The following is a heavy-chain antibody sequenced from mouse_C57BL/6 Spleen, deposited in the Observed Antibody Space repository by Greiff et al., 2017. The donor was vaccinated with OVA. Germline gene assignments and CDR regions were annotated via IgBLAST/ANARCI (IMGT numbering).Heavy chain of an antibody. D-gene: IGHD1-1*01. CDR1: GYTFTSYG. CDR2: IYPRSGNT. Sequence: QVQLKESGAELARPGASVKLSCKASGYTFTSYGISWVKQRTGQGLEWIGEIYPRSGNTYYNEKFKGKATLTADKSSTTAYMELRSLTSEDSAVYFCAPITTVVATDFDVWGTGTTVTVSS. CDR3: APITTVVATDFDV. V-gene: IGHV1-81*01. J-gene: IGHJ1*03.